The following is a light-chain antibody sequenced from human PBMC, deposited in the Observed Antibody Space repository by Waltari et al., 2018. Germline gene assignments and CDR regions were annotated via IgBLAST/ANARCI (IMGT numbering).Light chain of an antibody. V-gene: IGLV1-44*01. J-gene: IGLJ3*02. CDR3: AVWDDSLGGV. CDR1: HSNVGGNS. CDR2: NDN. Sequence: QSVLTQPPSVSGTPGQRVTISCSGSHSNVGGNSVTWYQQLPGTAPKLLIYNDNQGPSGVPDRFSASKSGTTASLAITGLQSEDEADYYCAVWDDSLGGVFGGGTKVTVL.